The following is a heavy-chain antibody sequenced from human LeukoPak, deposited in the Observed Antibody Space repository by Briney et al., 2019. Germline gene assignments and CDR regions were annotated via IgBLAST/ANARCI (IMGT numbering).Heavy chain of an antibody. CDR2: INPNGAST. Sequence: ASVKVSCKASGYAFTGYYIHWVRQAPGQGLEWVGIINPNGASTFYAQKFQGRVTMTRDTSISTAYMELSRLRSDDTAVYYCASSRGSYHFDYWGQGTLVTVSS. CDR3: ASSRGSYHFDY. V-gene: IGHV1-2*02. D-gene: IGHD1-26*01. J-gene: IGHJ4*02. CDR1: GYAFTGYY.